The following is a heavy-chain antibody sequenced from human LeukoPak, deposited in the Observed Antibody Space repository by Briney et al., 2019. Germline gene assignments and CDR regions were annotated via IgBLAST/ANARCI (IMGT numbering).Heavy chain of an antibody. CDR1: GGSISSGSYY. D-gene: IGHD3-22*01. J-gene: IGHJ4*02. CDR3: ATMIWIVAVGGDY. CDR2: IYTSGST. V-gene: IGHV4-61*02. Sequence: SQTLSLTCTVSGGSISSGSYYWSWIRQPAGKGLEWIGRIYTSGSTNYNPSLKSRVTISVDTSKNQFSLKLSSVTAADTAVYYCATMIWIVAVGGDYWGQGTLVTVSS.